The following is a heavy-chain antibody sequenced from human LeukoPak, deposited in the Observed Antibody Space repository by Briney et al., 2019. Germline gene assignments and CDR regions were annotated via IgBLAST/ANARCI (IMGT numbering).Heavy chain of an antibody. J-gene: IGHJ3*02. CDR3: ARDSTQGAFDI. CDR2: ISSSGSTI. V-gene: IGHV3-48*03. Sequence: GGSLRLSCAASGFTFSSYEMNWVRQAPGKGVEWISYISSSGSTIYYADSVKGRFTISRDNSKNTLYLQMNSLRAEDTAVYYCARDSTQGAFDIWGQGTMVTVSS. CDR1: GFTFSSYE.